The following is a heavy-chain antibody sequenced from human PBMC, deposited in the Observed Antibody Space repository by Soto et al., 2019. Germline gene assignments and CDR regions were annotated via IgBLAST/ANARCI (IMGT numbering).Heavy chain of an antibody. CDR2: IYPGDSDT. CDR3: GKDSEYNFGYFRGFAP. V-gene: IGHV5-51*01. D-gene: IGHD5-18*01. CDR1: GYSFTSYW. Sequence: PGESLKISCKGSGYSFTSYWIGWVRQMPGKGLEWMGIIYPGDSDTRYSPSFQGQVTISADKSISTAYLQWSSLKASDTAVYYCGKDSEYNFGYFRGFAPWGQGTLVPVSS. J-gene: IGHJ5*02.